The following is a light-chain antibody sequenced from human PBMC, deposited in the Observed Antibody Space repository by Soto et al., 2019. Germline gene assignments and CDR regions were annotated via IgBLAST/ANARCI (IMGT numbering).Light chain of an antibody. CDR1: QSVTSNC. V-gene: IGKV3-20*01. Sequence: ETVLTQSPGTLSLSPGERATLSCRASQSVTSNCLAWYQQKPGQAPRLLIFGTSGRATGIPDRFSGSGSGTDFTLTISRLEPEDVAVYYCQLYGPSLTWPFGQGTKVDIK. CDR3: QLYGPSLTWP. J-gene: IGKJ1*01. CDR2: GTS.